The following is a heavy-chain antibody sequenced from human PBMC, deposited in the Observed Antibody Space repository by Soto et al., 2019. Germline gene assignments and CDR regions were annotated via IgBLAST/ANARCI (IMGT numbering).Heavy chain of an antibody. CDR3: ARDFWYSSGWNFDY. Sequence: GGSLRLSCAASGFTFSDYYMSWIRQAPGKGLEWVSYISSSGSTIYYADSVKGRFTISRENAKNSLYLQMNSLRAEDTAVYYCARDFWYSSGWNFDYWGQGTLVTVSS. V-gene: IGHV3-11*01. CDR2: ISSSGSTI. J-gene: IGHJ4*02. CDR1: GFTFSDYY. D-gene: IGHD6-19*01.